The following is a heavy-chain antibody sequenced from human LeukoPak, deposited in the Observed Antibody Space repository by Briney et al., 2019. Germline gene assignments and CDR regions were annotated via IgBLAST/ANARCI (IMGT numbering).Heavy chain of an antibody. D-gene: IGHD3-22*01. J-gene: IGHJ4*02. CDR3: ARGYYYDSSGFDY. V-gene: IGHV3-53*01. CDR2: IYSGGST. Sequence: GGSLRLSCAASGFTVSSNYMSWVRQAPGKGLEWVSVIYSGGSTYYADSVKGRFTISRDNSKNTLYLQMNSLRAVDTAVYYCARGYYYDSSGFDYWGQGTLVTVSS. CDR1: GFTVSSNY.